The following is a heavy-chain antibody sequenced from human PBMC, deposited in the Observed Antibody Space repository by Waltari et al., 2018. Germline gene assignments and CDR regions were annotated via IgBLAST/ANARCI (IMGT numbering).Heavy chain of an antibody. CDR2: IYHSGST. V-gene: IGHV4-38-2*01. CDR1: GYSISSGYY. Sequence: QVQLQESGPGLVKPSETLSLTCAVSGYSISSGYYWGWIRQPPGKGLEWIGSIYHSGSTYYNPSLKSRVTISVDTSKNQFSLKLSSVTAADTAVYYCAKSTGWELLNYYFDYWGQGTLVTVSS. CDR3: AKSTGWELLNYYFDY. D-gene: IGHD1-26*01. J-gene: IGHJ4*02.